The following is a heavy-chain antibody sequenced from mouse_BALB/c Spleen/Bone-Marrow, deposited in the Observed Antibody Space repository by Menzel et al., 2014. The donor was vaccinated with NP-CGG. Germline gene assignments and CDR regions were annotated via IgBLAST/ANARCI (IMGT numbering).Heavy chain of an antibody. CDR2: IYPGSGSS. D-gene: IGHD2-3*01. CDR3: TRGWRAMDY. V-gene: IGHV1S22*01. CDR1: GYTFTSYW. Sequence: LQQSGSELVRPGASVKLSCKASGYTFTSYWMNWMKQRPGQGLEWIGNIYPGSGSSNYDEKFKSKATLTVDTSSSTAYMQLSGLTSEDSAVYYCTRGWRAMDYWGQGTSVTVSS. J-gene: IGHJ4*01.